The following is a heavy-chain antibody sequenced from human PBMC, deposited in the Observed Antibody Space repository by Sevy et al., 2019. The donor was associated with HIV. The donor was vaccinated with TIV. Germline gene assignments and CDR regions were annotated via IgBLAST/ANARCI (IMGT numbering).Heavy chain of an antibody. J-gene: IGHJ4*02. D-gene: IGHD6-19*01. V-gene: IGHV3-7*01. CDR2: IKQDGSEK. CDR3: AREDIRVAGIGYYFHS. Sequence: GGSLRLSCAASEFTFSSYWMSWVRQAPGKGLEWVANIKQDGSEKYYVDSVKGRFTISRDNAKNSLYLQMNSLRAEDTAVYYCAREDIRVAGIGYYFHSWGQGTLVTVSS. CDR1: EFTFSSYW.